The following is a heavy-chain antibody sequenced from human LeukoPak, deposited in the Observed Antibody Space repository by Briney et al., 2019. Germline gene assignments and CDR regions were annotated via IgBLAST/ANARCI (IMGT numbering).Heavy chain of an antibody. CDR1: GGSISSSSYY. Sequence: SGTLSLTCAVSGGSISSSSYYWGWIRQPPGKGLEWIGSIYYSGSAYYNPSLKSRVTISVDTSKNQFSLKLSSVTAADTAVYYCASHPTYYYGSGSYYPDNWFDPWGQGTLVTVSS. CDR2: IYYSGSA. V-gene: IGHV4-39*01. D-gene: IGHD3-10*01. CDR3: ASHPTYYYGSGSYYPDNWFDP. J-gene: IGHJ5*02.